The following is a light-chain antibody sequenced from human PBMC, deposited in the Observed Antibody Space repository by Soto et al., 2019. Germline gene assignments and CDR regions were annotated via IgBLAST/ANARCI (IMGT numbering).Light chain of an antibody. CDR2: GAS. CDR1: QSVSSSY. CDR3: QQYGSSPRR. J-gene: IGKJ1*01. Sequence: EIGLTQSPGTLSLSPGERATLSCRASQSVSSSYLAWYQQKPGQAPRLLIYGASSRATGIPDRFSGSGSGTDFTLTISRLEPEDFAVYYCQQYGSSPRRFGQGTKVDIK. V-gene: IGKV3-20*01.